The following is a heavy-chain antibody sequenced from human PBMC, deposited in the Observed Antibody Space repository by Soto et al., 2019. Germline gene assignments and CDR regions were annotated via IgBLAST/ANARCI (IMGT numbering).Heavy chain of an antibody. CDR1: GGSISSGGYY. V-gene: IGHV4-31*03. CDR3: ARDRRGYSYDYYCGMDV. J-gene: IGHJ6*02. D-gene: IGHD5-18*01. CDR2: IYYSGST. Sequence: QVQLQESGPGLVKPSQTLSLTCTVSGGSISSGGYYWSWIRQHPGKGLEWIGYIYYSGSTYYNPSLKRRGTISVDTSKNQFSLKLSSVTAADTAVYYSARDRRGYSYDYYCGMDVWGPGTTVTVSS.